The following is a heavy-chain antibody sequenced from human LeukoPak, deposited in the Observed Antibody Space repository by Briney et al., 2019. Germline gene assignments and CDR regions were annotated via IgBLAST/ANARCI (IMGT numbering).Heavy chain of an antibody. CDR3: ARGRGYSSGWYRKAYYYYGMDV. CDR1: GYTFTGYY. J-gene: IGHJ6*02. D-gene: IGHD6-19*01. Sequence: ASVKVSCKASGYTFTGYYMHWVRQATGQGLEWMGWMNSNSGNTGYAQKFQGRVTMTRNTSISTAYMELSSLRSEDTAVYYCARGRGYSSGWYRKAYYYYGMDVWGQGTTVTVSS. CDR2: MNSNSGNT. V-gene: IGHV1-8*02.